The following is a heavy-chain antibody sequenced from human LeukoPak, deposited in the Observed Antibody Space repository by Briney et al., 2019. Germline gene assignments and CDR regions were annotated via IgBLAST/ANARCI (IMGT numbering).Heavy chain of an antibody. Sequence: SETLSLTGTGSGVSISSYYWSWIRQPAGKGLEWIGRIYTSGSTNYNPSPKSRVTMSVDTSKNQFSLKLSSVTTADTAVYYCARGPHYSSGYYYVEGVSIFDYWGQGTLVTVSS. CDR1: GVSISSYY. CDR3: ARGPHYSSGYYYVEGVSIFDY. D-gene: IGHD3-22*01. J-gene: IGHJ4*02. CDR2: IYTSGST. V-gene: IGHV4-4*07.